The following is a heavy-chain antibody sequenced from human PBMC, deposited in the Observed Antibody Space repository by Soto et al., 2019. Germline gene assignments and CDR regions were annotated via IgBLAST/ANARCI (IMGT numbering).Heavy chain of an antibody. CDR2: INAANGDT. CDR1: GYTFNKYP. Sequence: QVHLVQSGPEVKEPGASVKVSCKASGYTFNKYPMHWVRQAPGQGLEWMGWINAANGDTGYSQKFQGRVTLTRDTSASTAYVELSSLRSEDTAVYYCARKDYYGSGIYYFDYWGQGTLVTVSS. V-gene: IGHV1-3*01. J-gene: IGHJ4*02. D-gene: IGHD3-10*01. CDR3: ARKDYYGSGIYYFDY.